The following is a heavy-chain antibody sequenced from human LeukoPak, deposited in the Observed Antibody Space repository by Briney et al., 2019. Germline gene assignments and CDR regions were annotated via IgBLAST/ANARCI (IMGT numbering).Heavy chain of an antibody. CDR3: AKMYYYDSSGYYYLGWFDP. Sequence: PGGSLRLSCAASGFTVSSNYMSWVRQAPGKGLEWVSVIYSGGSTYYADSVKGRFTISRDNSKNTLYLQMNSLRAEDTAVYYCAKMYYYDSSGYYYLGWFDPWGQGTLVTVSS. V-gene: IGHV3-53*01. CDR2: IYSGGST. J-gene: IGHJ5*02. D-gene: IGHD3-22*01. CDR1: GFTVSSNY.